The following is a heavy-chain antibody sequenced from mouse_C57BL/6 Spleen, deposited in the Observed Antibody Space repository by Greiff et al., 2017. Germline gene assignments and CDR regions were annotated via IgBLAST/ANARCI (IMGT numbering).Heavy chain of an antibody. CDR2: IDPSDSET. D-gene: IGHD2-1*01. J-gene: IGHJ2*01. V-gene: IGHV1-52*01. CDR1: GYTFTSYW. Sequence: QVRLQQPGAELVRPGSSVKLSCKASGYTFTSYWMHWVKQRPIQGLEWIGNIDPSDSETHYNQKFKDKATLTVDKSSSTAYMQLSSLTSEDSAVYYCARWGGNSHFDYWGQGTTLTVSS. CDR3: ARWGGNSHFDY.